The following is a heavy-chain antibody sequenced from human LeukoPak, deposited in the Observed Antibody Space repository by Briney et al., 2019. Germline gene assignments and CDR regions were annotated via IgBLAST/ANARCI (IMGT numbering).Heavy chain of an antibody. CDR1: GGSISSYY. Sequence: SETLSLTCTVSGGSISSYYWSWIRQPPGKGLEWIGYIYYSGSTNYNPSLKSRVTTSVDTSKNQFSLKLSSVTAADTAVYYCARAMDTAMVFDYWGQGTLVTVSS. CDR3: ARAMDTAMVFDY. CDR2: IYYSGST. V-gene: IGHV4-59*01. J-gene: IGHJ4*02. D-gene: IGHD5-18*01.